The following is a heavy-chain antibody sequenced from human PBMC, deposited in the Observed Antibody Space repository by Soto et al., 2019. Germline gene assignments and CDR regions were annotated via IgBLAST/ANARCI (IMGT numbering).Heavy chain of an antibody. CDR3: ARGQRADAYFDL. CDR2: INPDGRT. J-gene: IGHJ4*02. V-gene: IGHV4-34*01. D-gene: IGHD6-13*01. CDR1: GGSFSGYH. Sequence: SETLSLTCAVYGGSFSGYHWNWIRQPPGRGLEWIGDINPDGRTTYNPSLKSRVTISLDTSQMQLSLKVGSVTAADTAVYYCARGQRADAYFDLWGQGTLVTVSS.